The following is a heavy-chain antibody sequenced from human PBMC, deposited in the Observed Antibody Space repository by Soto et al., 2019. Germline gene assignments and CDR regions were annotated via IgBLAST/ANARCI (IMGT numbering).Heavy chain of an antibody. J-gene: IGHJ3*02. D-gene: IGHD2-15*01. CDR1: GFTVSIYG. V-gene: IGHV3-21*01. Sequence: PWWSLRLSCASSGFTVSIYGMNWVRQAPGKGLEWVSSISTSTSYIYYADSVKGRFTISRDNAKNSVYLQMNSLRAEDTAVYYCARLYCRGGSCYSGDAFDIWGQGTMVTVSS. CDR3: ARLYCRGGSCYSGDAFDI. CDR2: ISTSTSYI.